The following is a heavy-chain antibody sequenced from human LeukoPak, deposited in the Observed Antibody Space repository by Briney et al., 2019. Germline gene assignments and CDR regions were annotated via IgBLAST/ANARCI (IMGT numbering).Heavy chain of an antibody. CDR2: INSVSVYM. J-gene: IGHJ4*02. D-gene: IGHD3-16*02. CDR3: AGTYDYVWGSYRHTSN. V-gene: IGHV3-21*04. Sequence: GGSLRLSCAASGFTFSSYSMNWVRQAPGKGLEWISTINSVSVYMYYADSVKGRFTVSRDNVKNLLYLQMDSLRAEDTTVYYCAGTYDYVWGSYRHTSNWGQGTLVTVSS. CDR1: GFTFSSYS.